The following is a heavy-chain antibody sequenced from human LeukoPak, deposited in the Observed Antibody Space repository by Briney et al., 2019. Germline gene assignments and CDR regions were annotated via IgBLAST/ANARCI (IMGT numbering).Heavy chain of an antibody. Sequence: GGSLRLSCAASGFIVSSNYMNWVRQAPGKGLEWVSVIYTGGNTYYADSVKGRFTISRDNAKNSLSLQMNSLRAEDTAVYYCARVRCSRGTCYLDHWGQGTLVTVSS. CDR1: GFIVSSNY. CDR2: IYTGGNT. V-gene: IGHV3-53*01. D-gene: IGHD2-15*01. J-gene: IGHJ4*02. CDR3: ARVRCSRGTCYLDH.